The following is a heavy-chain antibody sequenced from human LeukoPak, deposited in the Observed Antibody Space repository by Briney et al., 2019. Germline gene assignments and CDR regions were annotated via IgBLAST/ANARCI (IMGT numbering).Heavy chain of an antibody. CDR1: GASISSYY. CDR3: AAHSGPDKNWFDP. J-gene: IGHJ5*02. Sequence: SETLSLTCTVSGASISSYYWSWIRQPPGKGLEWIGYIYYSGSTDYNPSLKSRVTISVETSKNQFSLNLSSVTAADTAVYYCAAHSGPDKNWFDPWGQGTLVTVSS. D-gene: IGHD5-12*01. V-gene: IGHV4-59*01. CDR2: IYYSGST.